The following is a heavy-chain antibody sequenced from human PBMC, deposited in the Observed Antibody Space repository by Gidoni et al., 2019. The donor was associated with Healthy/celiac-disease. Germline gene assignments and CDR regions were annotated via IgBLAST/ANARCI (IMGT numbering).Heavy chain of an antibody. CDR2: ISYDGSNK. J-gene: IGHJ4*02. Sequence: QVQLVESGGGVVQPGRSLRLSCSASGFTFRSYTIHWVRQAPGKGLEWVAVISYDGSNKYYADSVKGRFTISRDNSKNTLYLQMNSLRAEDTAVYYCARDWGGYCSSTSCYAASHFDYWGQGTLVTVSS. D-gene: IGHD2-2*01. CDR1: GFTFRSYT. CDR3: ARDWGGYCSSTSCYAASHFDY. V-gene: IGHV3-30-3*01.